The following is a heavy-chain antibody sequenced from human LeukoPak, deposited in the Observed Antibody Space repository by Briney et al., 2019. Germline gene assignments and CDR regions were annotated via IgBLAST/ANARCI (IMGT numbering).Heavy chain of an antibody. CDR3: AKSVVPAATHNWFDP. CDR2: ISGSGGST. D-gene: IGHD2-2*01. V-gene: IGHV3-23*01. Sequence: GGSLRLSCAASGFTFSSYAMSWVRQAPGKGLEWVPAISGSGGSTYYADSVKGRFTISRDNSENTLYLQMNSLRAEDTAVYYCAKSVVPAATHNWFDPWGQGTLVTVSS. J-gene: IGHJ5*02. CDR1: GFTFSSYA.